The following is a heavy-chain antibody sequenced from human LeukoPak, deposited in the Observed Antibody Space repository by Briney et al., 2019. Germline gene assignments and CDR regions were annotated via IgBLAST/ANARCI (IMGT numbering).Heavy chain of an antibody. CDR3: ASDSYSPEYFQH. CDR1: GFTXSXNY. D-gene: IGHD2-15*01. Sequence: PGGSLRLSCAASGFTXSXNYXXWVXXAPGKXXEXVSVXYSGGSKFYADSVKGRFTISRDNSKNTLYLQMNSLRAEDTAVYYCASDSYSPEYFQHWGQGTLVTVSS. J-gene: IGHJ1*01. CDR2: XYSGGSK. V-gene: IGHV3-66*01.